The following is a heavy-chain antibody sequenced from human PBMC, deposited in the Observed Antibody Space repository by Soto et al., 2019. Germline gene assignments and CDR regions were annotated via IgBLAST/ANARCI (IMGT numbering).Heavy chain of an antibody. CDR3: AADTNYDFWSGYPNFDY. Sequence: SVKVSCKASGFTFTSSAMQWVRQARGQRLEWIGWIVVGSGNTNYAQKFQERVTITRDMSTSTAYMELSSLRSEDTAVYYCAADTNYDFWSGYPNFDYWGQGTLVTVSS. CDR2: IVVGSGNT. V-gene: IGHV1-58*02. D-gene: IGHD3-3*01. J-gene: IGHJ4*02. CDR1: GFTFTSSA.